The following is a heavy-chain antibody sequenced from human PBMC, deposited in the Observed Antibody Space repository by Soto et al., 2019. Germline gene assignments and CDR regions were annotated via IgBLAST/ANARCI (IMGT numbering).Heavy chain of an antibody. CDR1: GFTFSSYS. J-gene: IGHJ5*02. Sequence: VQLVESGGGLVKPGGSLRLSCATSGFTFSSYSMNWVRQAPGTDLEWISSISTSSSNVYYADSVKGRFTISRDNAKSSLYLQMNDLRAEDTAVYYCARDSGIVATPAMGSVGFAPWGHGTLVTVSS. CDR2: ISTSSSNV. D-gene: IGHD5-12*01. V-gene: IGHV3-21*01. CDR3: ARDSGIVATPAMGSVGFAP.